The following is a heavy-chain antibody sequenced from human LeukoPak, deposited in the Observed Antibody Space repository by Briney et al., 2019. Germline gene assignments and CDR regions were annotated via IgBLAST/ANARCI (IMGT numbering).Heavy chain of an antibody. CDR1: GVTFSSYA. D-gene: IGHD6-13*01. Sequence: GGSLRLSCAASGVTFSSYAMHWVRQAPGKGLEWVAVISYDGSNKYYADSVKGRFTISRDNSKNTLYLQMNSLRVEDTAVYYCAKDAHSASYFDYWGQGILVTVSS. CDR3: AKDAHSASYFDY. J-gene: IGHJ4*01. V-gene: IGHV3-30*04. CDR2: ISYDGSNK.